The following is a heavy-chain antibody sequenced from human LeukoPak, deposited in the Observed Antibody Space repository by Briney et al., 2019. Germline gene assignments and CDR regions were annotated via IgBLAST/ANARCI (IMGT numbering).Heavy chain of an antibody. Sequence: GGSLRLSCAASGFTFSSYSMNWVRQAPGKGLEWVSYISSSSSTIYYADSVKGRFTISRDNAKNSLYLQMNSLRAEDTAVYYCAREDILTGYYNVGWFEPWGQGTLVTVSS. CDR1: GFTFSSYS. J-gene: IGHJ5*02. CDR3: AREDILTGYYNVGWFEP. D-gene: IGHD3-9*01. V-gene: IGHV3-48*01. CDR2: ISSSSSTI.